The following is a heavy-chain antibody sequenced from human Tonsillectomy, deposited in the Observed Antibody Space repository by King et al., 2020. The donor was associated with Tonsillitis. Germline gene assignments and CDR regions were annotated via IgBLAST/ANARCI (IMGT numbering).Heavy chain of an antibody. Sequence: QLVQSGAEVKRAGASVKVSCKASGYTFTGYYIHWVRQAPGQGLEWMGWINPNSGGTNYAQKFQGRVTMTRDKSISTAYVEVSRLRSDDAAVYYCTRDTDFSRRTLRFDPWGQGTLVTVSS. CDR3: TRDTDFSRRTLRFDP. V-gene: IGHV1-2*02. CDR2: INPNSGGT. D-gene: IGHD3-3*01. CDR1: GYTFTGYY. J-gene: IGHJ5*02.